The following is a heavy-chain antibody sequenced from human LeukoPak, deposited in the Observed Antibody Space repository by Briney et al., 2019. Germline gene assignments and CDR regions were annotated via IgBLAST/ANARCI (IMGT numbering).Heavy chain of an antibody. J-gene: IGHJ4*02. V-gene: IGHV3-7*01. D-gene: IGHD4-17*01. CDR3: ARDDTVTTRVGFID. CDR1: GFTFSSYW. Sequence: GGSLRLSCAASGFTFSSYWMSWVRQAPGKGLEWVANVKQDGSEKYYVDSVKGRFTISRDNAKNSLYLQMNSLRAEDTAVYYCARDDTVTTRVGFIDWGQGTLVTVSS. CDR2: VKQDGSEK.